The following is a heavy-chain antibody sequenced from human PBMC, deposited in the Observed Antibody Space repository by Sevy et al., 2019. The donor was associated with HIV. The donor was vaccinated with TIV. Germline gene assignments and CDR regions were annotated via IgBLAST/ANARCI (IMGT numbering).Heavy chain of an antibody. D-gene: IGHD3-22*01. Sequence: SETLSLTCTVSGGSISSSSYYWGWIRQPPGKGLEWIGGIYYSGSTYYNPSLKSRVTISVDTSKNQFSLKLSSVTAADTAVYYCASPPEGGSSGYYSGSFGYWGQGTLVTVSS. J-gene: IGHJ4*02. CDR2: IYYSGST. CDR1: GGSISSSSYY. CDR3: ASPPEGGSSGYYSGSFGY. V-gene: IGHV4-39*01.